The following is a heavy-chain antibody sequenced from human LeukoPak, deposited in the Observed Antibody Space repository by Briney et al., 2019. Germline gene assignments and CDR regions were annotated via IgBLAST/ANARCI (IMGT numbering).Heavy chain of an antibody. CDR2: FDPEDGET. CDR3: ATGGYCSSPSCYSHYYMDV. J-gene: IGHJ6*03. Sequence: ASVKVSCKVSGYTLTELSMHWVRQAPGKGLEWMGGFDPEDGETIYAQKFQGRVTMTEDTSTDTAYMELSSLRSEDTAVYYCATGGYCSSPSCYSHYYMDVWGKGTTVTVSS. V-gene: IGHV1-24*01. CDR1: GYTLTELS. D-gene: IGHD2-2*01.